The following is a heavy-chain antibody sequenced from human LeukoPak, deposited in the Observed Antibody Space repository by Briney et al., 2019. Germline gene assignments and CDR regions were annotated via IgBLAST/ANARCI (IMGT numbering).Heavy chain of an antibody. CDR3: ARDSRANYYDSSGYD. V-gene: IGHV1-8*01. CDR1: GYTFTSYD. J-gene: IGHJ4*02. CDR2: MNPNSGNT. D-gene: IGHD3-22*01. Sequence: GASVKVSCKASGYTFTSYDINWVRQATGQGLEWMGWMNPNSGNTGYAQKFQGRVTMTRNTSISTAYMELSSLRSEDTAVYYCARDSRANYYDSSGYDWGQGTLVTVSS.